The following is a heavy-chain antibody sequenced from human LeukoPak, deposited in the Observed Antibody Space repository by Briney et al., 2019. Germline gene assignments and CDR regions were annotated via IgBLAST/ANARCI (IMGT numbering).Heavy chain of an antibody. CDR3: AKSYFDYSTYYSYYFNL. J-gene: IGHJ4*02. Sequence: PSETLSLTCTVSGGSISSYYWSWIRQPPGKGLEWIGYIYTSGSTNYNPSLKSRVTISVDTSKNQFSLKLSSVTAADTAVYYCAKSYFDYSTYYSYYFNLWGQGTLVTVSP. V-gene: IGHV4-4*09. CDR1: GGSISSYY. CDR2: IYTSGST. D-gene: IGHD4-11*01.